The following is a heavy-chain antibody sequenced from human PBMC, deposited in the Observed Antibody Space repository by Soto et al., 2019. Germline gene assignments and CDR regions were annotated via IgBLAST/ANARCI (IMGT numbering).Heavy chain of an antibody. J-gene: IGHJ5*02. CDR2: ISISSTYI. CDR1: GFSFISNT. CDR3: SRGGCTNGVCRQFDT. V-gene: IGHV3-21*01. D-gene: IGHD2-8*01. Sequence: EVQLVESGGGLVKPGGSLRLSCAASGFSFISNTMNWVRQAPGKGLEWVSSISISSTYIYYADSVRVRFTISRDNAKNSLYLQMNSLRAEDTAVYYCSRGGCTNGVCRQFDTWGQGTLVTVSS.